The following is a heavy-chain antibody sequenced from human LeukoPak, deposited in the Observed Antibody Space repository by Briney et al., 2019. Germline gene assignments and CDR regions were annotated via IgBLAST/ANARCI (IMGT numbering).Heavy chain of an antibody. Sequence: PSETLSLTCTVSGGSISGHYWSWIRQPAGKGLEWLGRIYPSGTTNYNPSLKSRVTMSIDTLKNQFSLSLSSVTAADTAVFYCARVASGTYEDYFDYWGQGSLVTVSS. J-gene: IGHJ4*02. V-gene: IGHV4-4*07. CDR2: IYPSGTT. D-gene: IGHD6-19*01. CDR3: ARVASGTYEDYFDY. CDR1: GGSISGHY.